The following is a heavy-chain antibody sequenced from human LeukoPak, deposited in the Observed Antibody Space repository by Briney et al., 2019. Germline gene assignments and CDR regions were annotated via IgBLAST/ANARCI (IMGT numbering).Heavy chain of an antibody. D-gene: IGHD2-15*01. CDR1: GVSISSSSYY. J-gene: IGHJ6*03. CDR2: IYYSGST. V-gene: IGHV4-39*07. CDR3: AREHCSGGSCYSIYYYYYMDV. Sequence: SETLSLTCTVSGVSISSSSYYWGWIRQPPGKGLEWIGSIYYSGSTYYNPSLKSRVTISVDTSKNQFSLKLSSVTAADTDVYYCAREHCSGGSCYSIYYYYYMDVWGEGTTVTVSS.